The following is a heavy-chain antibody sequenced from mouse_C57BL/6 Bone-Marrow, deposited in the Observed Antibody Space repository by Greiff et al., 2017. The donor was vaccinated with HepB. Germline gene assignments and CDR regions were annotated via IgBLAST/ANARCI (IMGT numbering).Heavy chain of an antibody. V-gene: IGHV2-9-1*01. CDR3: ARHYGSSPYAMDY. CDR1: GFSLTSYA. J-gene: IGHJ4*01. CDR2: IWTGGGT. Sequence: VQRVESGPGLVAPSQSLSITCTVSGFSLTSYAISWVRQPPGKGLEWLGVIWTGGGTNYNSALKSRLSISKDNSKSQVFLKMNSLQTDDTARYYCARHYGSSPYAMDYWGQGTSVTVSS. D-gene: IGHD1-1*01.